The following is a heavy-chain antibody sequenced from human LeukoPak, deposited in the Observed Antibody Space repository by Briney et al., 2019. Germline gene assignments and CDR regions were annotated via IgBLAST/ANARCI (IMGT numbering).Heavy chain of an antibody. J-gene: IGHJ4*02. CDR1: GFTFSSYA. D-gene: IGHD2-2*01. V-gene: IGHV3-23*01. CDR2: ISGSGGST. CDR3: AKDAPEIIVVVPAATEYFDY. Sequence: PGGSLRLSCAASGFTFSSYAMSWVRQAPGKGLEWVSAISGSGGSTYYADSVKGRFTISRDNSKNTLYLQMNSLRAEDTAVYYCAKDAPEIIVVVPAATEYFDYWGQGTLVTVSS.